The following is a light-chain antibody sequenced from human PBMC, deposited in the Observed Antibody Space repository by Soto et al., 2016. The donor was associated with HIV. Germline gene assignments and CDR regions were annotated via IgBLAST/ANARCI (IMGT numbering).Light chain of an antibody. CDR1: SLRSYY. Sequence: SSELTQGPAVSVALGQTVRITCQGDSLRSYYASWYQQKPGQAPVLVIYGKNNRPSGIPDRFSGSSSGNTASLTITGAQAEDEADYYCQSPDSDTNYVFGSGTKLTVL. J-gene: IGLJ1*01. V-gene: IGLV3-19*01. CDR3: QSPDSDTNYV. CDR2: GKN.